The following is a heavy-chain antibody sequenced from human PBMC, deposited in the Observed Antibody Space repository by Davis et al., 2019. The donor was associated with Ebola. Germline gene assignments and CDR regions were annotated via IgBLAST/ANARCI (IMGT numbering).Heavy chain of an antibody. V-gene: IGHV3-7*01. J-gene: IGHJ4*02. CDR2: IKEDGSER. Sequence: PGGSLRLSCTTSGFIFTRHWMCWVRQAPGKGLEWVANIKEDGSERDYVDSVKGRFTISRDNAKNTLYLQMNSLRAEDTAVYYCESETRLGYWGQGTLVTVSS. CDR1: GFIFTRHW. D-gene: IGHD1-1*01. CDR3: ESETRLGY.